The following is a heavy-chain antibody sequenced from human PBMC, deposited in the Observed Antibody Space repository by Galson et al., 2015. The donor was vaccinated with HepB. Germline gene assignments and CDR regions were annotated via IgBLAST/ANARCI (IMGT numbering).Heavy chain of an antibody. Sequence: SVKVSCKASGYTFTAYYIHWVRQAPGQGLEWMGIINPSSGGTNYAQKFQGRVTMTRDTSTSTVYMDLSSLKSDDTAIYYCARGADLGYCSGKNCHHPQYLNNWGQGTLVTVSS. CDR3: ARGADLGYCSGKNCHHPQYLNN. J-gene: IGHJ4*02. D-gene: IGHD2-15*01. CDR1: GYTFTAYY. CDR2: INPSSGGT. V-gene: IGHV1-46*01.